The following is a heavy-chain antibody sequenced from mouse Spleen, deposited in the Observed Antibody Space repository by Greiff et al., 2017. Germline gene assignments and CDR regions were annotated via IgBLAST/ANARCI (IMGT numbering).Heavy chain of an antibody. CDR3: ARHEGAY. CDR1: GFTFSDYG. J-gene: IGHJ3*01. V-gene: IGHV5-15*01. CDR2: ISNLAYSI. Sequence: EVKVVESGGGLVKPGGSLKLSCAASGFTFSDYGMAWVRQAPGKGPEWVAFISNLAYSIYYADTVTGRFTISRENAKNTLYLEMSSLRSEDTAMYYCARHEGAYWGQGTLVTVSA.